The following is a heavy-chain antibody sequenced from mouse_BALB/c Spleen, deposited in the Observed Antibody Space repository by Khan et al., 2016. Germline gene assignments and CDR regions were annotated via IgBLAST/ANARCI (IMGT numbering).Heavy chain of an antibody. CDR3: ATSNSSYWYYVDY. V-gene: IGHV3-1*02. J-gene: IGHJ2*01. CDR2: INYSGST. CDR1: GYSITSHYT. D-gene: IGHD3-1*01. Sequence: EVQLQESGPDLVKPSQSLSLTCTVTGYSITSHYTWHWIRHFPGNKLEWMGYINYSGSTNYNPSLKRRFSITRDTSKNQFFLQLSSVTADDTATFYCATSNSSYWYYVDYWGQGTTLTVSS.